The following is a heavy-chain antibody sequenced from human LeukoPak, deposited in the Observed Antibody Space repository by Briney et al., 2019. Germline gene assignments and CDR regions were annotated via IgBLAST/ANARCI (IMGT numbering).Heavy chain of an antibody. CDR1: GFTFDDYA. CDR2: ISWNSGSI. CDR3: AGMSGYDYFDY. J-gene: IGHJ4*02. D-gene: IGHD5-12*01. Sequence: GGSLRLSCAASGFTFDDYAMHWVRQAPGKGLEWVSGISWNSGSIGYADSVKGRFTISRDNAKNSLYLQMNSLRAEDMALYYCAGMSGYDYFDYWGQGTLVTVSS. V-gene: IGHV3-9*03.